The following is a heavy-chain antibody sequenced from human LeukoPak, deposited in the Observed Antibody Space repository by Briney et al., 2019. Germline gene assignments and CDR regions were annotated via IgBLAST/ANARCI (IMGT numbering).Heavy chain of an antibody. D-gene: IGHD2-15*01. J-gene: IGHJ4*02. Sequence: SSETLSLTCTVSGVSISGSSYYWSWIRQPPGKGLEWIGYIYYSGSTNYNPSLKSRVTISVDTSKNQFSLKLSSVTAADTAVYYCARADCSGGSCYFDYWGQGTLVTVSS. CDR3: ARADCSGGSCYFDY. CDR2: IYYSGST. V-gene: IGHV4-61*01. CDR1: GVSISGSSYY.